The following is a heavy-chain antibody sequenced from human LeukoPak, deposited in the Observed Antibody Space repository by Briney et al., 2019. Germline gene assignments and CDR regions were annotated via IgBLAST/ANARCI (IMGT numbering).Heavy chain of an antibody. D-gene: IGHD3-3*01. Sequence: PGGSLRLSCAASGFTFSSYWMSWVRQALGKGLESVANIKQDGSEKYYVDSVKGRFTISRDNAKNSLYLQMNSLRAEDTAVYYCASGCDFWCGYPGGVHYWGQGTLVTVPS. CDR2: IKQDGSEK. V-gene: IGHV3-7*01. CDR1: GFTFSSYW. J-gene: IGHJ4*02. CDR3: ASGCDFWCGYPGGVHY.